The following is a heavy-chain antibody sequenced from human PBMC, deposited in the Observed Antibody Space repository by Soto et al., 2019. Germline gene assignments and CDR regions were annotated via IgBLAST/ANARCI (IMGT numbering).Heavy chain of an antibody. CDR3: ARALYSSFPRYYYYGMDV. J-gene: IGHJ6*02. V-gene: IGHV4-30-4*01. CDR1: GGSISSGDYY. Sequence: QVQLQESGPGLVKPSQTLSLTCTVSGGSISSGDYYWSWIRQPPGKGLEWIGYIYYSGSTYYNPSLERRVTISVDTSKNQFSLKLSSVTAADTAVYYCARALYSSFPRYYYYGMDVWGQGTTVTVSS. CDR2: IYYSGST. D-gene: IGHD4-4*01.